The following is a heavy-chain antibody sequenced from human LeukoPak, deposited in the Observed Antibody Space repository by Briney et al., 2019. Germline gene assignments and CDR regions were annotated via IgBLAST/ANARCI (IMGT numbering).Heavy chain of an antibody. J-gene: IGHJ2*01. CDR3: ARDFGMTPRYFDL. CDR1: GFNFGSYS. V-gene: IGHV3-21*01. Sequence: GGSLRLSCAASGFNFGSYSINWVRQAPGKGLEWVSSISFGGSHIYYPDSLKGRFTISRDNAKNSLYLQMDSLRAEDTALYYCARDFGMTPRYFDLWGRGTLVTVSS. CDR2: ISFGGSHI. D-gene: IGHD3-10*01.